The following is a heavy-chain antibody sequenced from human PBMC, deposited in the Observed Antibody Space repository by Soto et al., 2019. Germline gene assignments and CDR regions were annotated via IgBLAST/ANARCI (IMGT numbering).Heavy chain of an antibody. D-gene: IGHD6-19*01. CDR1: GFRFSSCA. J-gene: IGHJ6*02. Sequence: GESLKISCAASGFRFSSCAMSWVRQAPGKGLEWVSAISGSGGNTYYADSVKGRFTISRDSSKNTLYLQMNTLRAEDTAVYYCAKGLDGSGWYDYYYGLDVWGQGTTVTVSS. CDR2: ISGSGGNT. CDR3: AKGLDGSGWYDYYYGLDV. V-gene: IGHV3-23*01.